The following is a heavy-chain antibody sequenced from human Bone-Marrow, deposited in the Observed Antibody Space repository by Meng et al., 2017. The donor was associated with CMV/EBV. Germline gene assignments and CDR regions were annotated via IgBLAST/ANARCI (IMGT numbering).Heavy chain of an antibody. J-gene: IGHJ5*02. V-gene: IGHV1-69-2*01. Sequence: ASVKVSCKVSGYTFTDYYMHWVQQAPGKGLEWMGLVDPEDGETIYAEKFQGRVTITADTSTDTAYMELSSLRSEDTAVYYCATDPNIVVVPGNWFDPWGQGTLVTVSS. CDR3: ATDPNIVVVPGNWFDP. D-gene: IGHD2-2*01. CDR2: VDPEDGET. CDR1: GYTFTDYY.